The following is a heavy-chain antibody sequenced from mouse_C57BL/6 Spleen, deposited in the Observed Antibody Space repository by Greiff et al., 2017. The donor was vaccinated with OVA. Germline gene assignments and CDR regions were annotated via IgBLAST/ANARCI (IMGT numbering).Heavy chain of an antibody. CDR3: TTTVVVFDY. CDR1: GFNIKDDY. D-gene: IGHD1-1*01. J-gene: IGHJ2*01. CDR2: IDPENGDT. Sequence: EVQLQQSGAELVRPGASVKLSCTASGFNIKDDYMHWVKQRPEQGLEWIGWIDPENGDTEYASKFQGKATITADTSSNTAYLQLSSLTSEDTAVYYCTTTVVVFDYWGQGTTLTVSS. V-gene: IGHV14-4*01.